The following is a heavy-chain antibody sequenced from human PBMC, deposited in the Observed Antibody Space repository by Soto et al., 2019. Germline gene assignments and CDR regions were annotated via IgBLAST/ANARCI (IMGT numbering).Heavy chain of an antibody. J-gene: IGHJ5*02. CDR2: IRSKAYGGTT. V-gene: IGHV3-49*03. D-gene: IGHD4-17*01. CDR3: TRDYYGDYPPNWFDP. CDR1: GFTFGDYA. Sequence: EVQLVESGGGLVQPGRSLRLSCTASGFTFGDYAMSWFRQAPGKGLEWVGFIRSKAYGGTTEYAASVKGRFTISRDDSKSIAYLQMNSLKTEDTAVYYCTRDYYGDYPPNWFDPWGQGTLVTVSS.